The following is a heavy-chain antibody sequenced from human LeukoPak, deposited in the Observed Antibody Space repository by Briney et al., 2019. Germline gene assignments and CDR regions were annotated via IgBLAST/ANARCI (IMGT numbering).Heavy chain of an antibody. J-gene: IGHJ4*02. Sequence: GGSLRLSCAVSGFTFTDYYMSWIRQAPGKGLEWVSYIISSGSIVYYADSVRGRFTISRGNAKNSLYLQMNSLRAEDTAVYYCARDNGTYFDYWGQGTLVTVSS. CDR3: ARDNGTYFDY. CDR2: IISSGSIV. V-gene: IGHV3-11*04. CDR1: GFTFTDYY. D-gene: IGHD1-1*01.